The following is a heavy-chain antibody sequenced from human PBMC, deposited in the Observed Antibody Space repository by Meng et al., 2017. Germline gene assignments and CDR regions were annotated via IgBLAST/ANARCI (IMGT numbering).Heavy chain of an antibody. J-gene: IGHJ4*02. Sequence: QGRLVSSGAEVKKPGASVKVSCKASGYTFTSYAMHWVRQAPGQRLEWMGWINAGNGNTKYSQKFQGRVTITRDTSASTAYMELSSLRSEDTAVYYCARDLGAGVVTAINYWGQGTLVTVSS. CDR2: INAGNGNT. CDR1: GYTFTSYA. CDR3: ARDLGAGVVTAINY. V-gene: IGHV1-3*01. D-gene: IGHD2-21*02.